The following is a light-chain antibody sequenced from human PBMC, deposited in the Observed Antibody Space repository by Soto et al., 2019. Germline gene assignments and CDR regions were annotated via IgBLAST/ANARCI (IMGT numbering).Light chain of an antibody. CDR3: QHYNSYSEA. CDR1: QSISSW. Sequence: DIQMTQSHSTLSASVGDRFTITFRASQSISSWLAWYQQKPGKAPKLLIYDASSLESGVPSRFSGSGSGTEFTLTISSLQPDDFATYYCQHYNSYSEAFGQGTKVDI. J-gene: IGKJ1*01. CDR2: DAS. V-gene: IGKV1-5*01.